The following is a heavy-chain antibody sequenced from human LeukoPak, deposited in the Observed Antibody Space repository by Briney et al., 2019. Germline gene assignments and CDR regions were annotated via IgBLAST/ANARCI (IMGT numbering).Heavy chain of an antibody. D-gene: IGHD6-19*01. Sequence: PSETLSLTCTVSGYSISSGYYWGWIRQPPGKGLEWIGSIYHSGSTYYNPSLKSRVTISVDTSKNQFSLKLSSVTAADTAVYYCARAVAGLYYYYMDVWGKGTTVTVSS. CDR2: IYHSGST. J-gene: IGHJ6*03. V-gene: IGHV4-38-2*02. CDR3: ARAVAGLYYYYMDV. CDR1: GYSISSGYY.